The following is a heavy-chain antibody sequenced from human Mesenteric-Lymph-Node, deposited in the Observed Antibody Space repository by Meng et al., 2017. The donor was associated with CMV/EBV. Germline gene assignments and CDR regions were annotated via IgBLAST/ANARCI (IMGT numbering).Heavy chain of an antibody. CDR2: VRYDGSNK. V-gene: IGHV3-30*02. CDR3: VRFDSTSSPYYNYYYGMDV. CDR1: GFPFNGYG. J-gene: IGHJ6*02. Sequence: GESLKISCAASGFPFNGYGMHWVRQAPGKGLEWVAFVRYDGSNKYYTDPVEGRFTISRDNSKNTLFLQMSSLRADDTAVYYCVRFDSTSSPYYNYYYGMDVWGQGTTVTVSS. D-gene: IGHD6-6*01.